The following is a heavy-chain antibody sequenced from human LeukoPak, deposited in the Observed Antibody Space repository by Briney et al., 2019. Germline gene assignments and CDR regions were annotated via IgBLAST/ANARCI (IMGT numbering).Heavy chain of an antibody. D-gene: IGHD4-11*01. Sequence: GGSLRLSCAASGFTFSSFQMSWVRQAPGKGLERVANIKEEGNEKYYLDSVKGRFTISRDNAKNSLYLQMNSLRAEDTAVYYCARGGETKLTYWGQGTLVTVSS. J-gene: IGHJ4*02. CDR2: IKEEGNEK. V-gene: IGHV3-7*01. CDR1: GFTFSSFQ. CDR3: ARGGETKLTY.